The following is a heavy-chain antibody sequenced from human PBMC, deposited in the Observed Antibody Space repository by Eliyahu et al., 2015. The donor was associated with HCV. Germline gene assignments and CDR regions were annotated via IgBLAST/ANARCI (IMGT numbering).Heavy chain of an antibody. D-gene: IGHD3-3*01. V-gene: IGHV1-69*01. CDR1: GGTFSSYA. J-gene: IGHJ6*02. Sequence: QVQLVQSGAEVKKPGSSVKVSCKASGGTFSSYAISWVRQAPGQGLEWMGGIIPIFGTANYAQKFQGRVTITADESTSTAYMELSSLRSEDTAVYYCARVELRFLEWPQSYYYYGMDVWGQGTTVTVSS. CDR3: ARVELRFLEWPQSYYYYGMDV. CDR2: IIPIFGTA.